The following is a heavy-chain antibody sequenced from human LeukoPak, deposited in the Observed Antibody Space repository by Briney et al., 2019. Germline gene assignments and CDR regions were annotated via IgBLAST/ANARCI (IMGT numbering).Heavy chain of an antibody. D-gene: IGHD6-19*01. V-gene: IGHV3-21*01. CDR3: ARSGAVAGNLAY. J-gene: IGHJ4*02. CDR1: GFTFSSYA. CDR2: ISSSSSYI. Sequence: GGSLRLSCAASGFTFSSYAMSWVRQAPGKGLEWVSSISSSSSYIYYADSVKGRFTISRDNAKNSLYLQMNSLRAEDTAVYYCARSGAVAGNLAYWGQGTLVTVSS.